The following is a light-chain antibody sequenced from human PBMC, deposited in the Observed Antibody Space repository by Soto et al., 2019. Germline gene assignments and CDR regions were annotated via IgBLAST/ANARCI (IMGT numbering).Light chain of an antibody. Sequence: DIPMTPSTTTLSGSVGDRVTITCRASQTISSWLAWYQQKPGKAPKLLIYKASTLKSGVPSRFSGSGSGTEFTLTISSLQPDDFATYYCQHYNSYSEAFGQGTK. J-gene: IGKJ1*01. CDR2: KAS. CDR3: QHYNSYSEA. V-gene: IGKV1-5*03. CDR1: QTISSW.